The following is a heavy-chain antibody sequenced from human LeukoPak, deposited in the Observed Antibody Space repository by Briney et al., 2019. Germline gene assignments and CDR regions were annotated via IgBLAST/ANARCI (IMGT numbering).Heavy chain of an antibody. CDR3: AKASIITMVRGPVFQH. D-gene: IGHD3-10*01. Sequence: GGSLRLSCAASGFTFSSYAMSWVRQAPGKGLDWVSAISGSGGSTYYADSVKGRFTISRDNSKNTLYLQMNSLRAEDTAVYYCAKASIITMVRGPVFQHWGQGTLVTVSS. CDR1: GFTFSSYA. J-gene: IGHJ1*01. V-gene: IGHV3-23*01. CDR2: ISGSGGST.